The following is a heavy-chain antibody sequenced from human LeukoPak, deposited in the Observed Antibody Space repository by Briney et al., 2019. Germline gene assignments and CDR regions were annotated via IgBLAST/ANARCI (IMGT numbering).Heavy chain of an antibody. CDR3: AIDGYSSGWTFDY. V-gene: IGHV3-23*01. CDR2: ISASGGST. Sequence: GGSLRLSCAPSAFTFSSYAMSWVRQAPGKGLEWVSGISASGGSTYYADSVTGRFTISRDNSKNTLYLQMSSLEDKDAAVYYCAIDGYSSGWTFDYWGQGSLVTVSS. D-gene: IGHD6-19*01. J-gene: IGHJ4*02. CDR1: AFTFSSYA.